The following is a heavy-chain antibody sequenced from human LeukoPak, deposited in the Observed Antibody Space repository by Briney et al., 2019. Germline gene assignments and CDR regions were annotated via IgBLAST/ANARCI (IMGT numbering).Heavy chain of an antibody. CDR2: MKSKTDGGTT. CDR3: TTDCDSTSCYAADAAQ. V-gene: IGHV3-15*01. CDR1: GFTFSNAW. J-gene: IGHJ4*02. D-gene: IGHD2-2*01. Sequence: PGGSLRLSCAGSGFTFSNAWMSWVRQAPGKGLEWVGRMKSKTDGGTTDYAAPVKGRFTISRDDSKNTLYLQMNSLKTEDTAVYYCTTDCDSTSCYAADAAQWGQGTLVTASS.